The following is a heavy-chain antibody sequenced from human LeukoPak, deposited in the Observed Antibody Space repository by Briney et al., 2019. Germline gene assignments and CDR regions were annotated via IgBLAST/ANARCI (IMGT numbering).Heavy chain of an antibody. V-gene: IGHV1-2*02. CDR3: AGGDMTYYDFWSGYLNWFDH. CDR1: GYTFTGYY. J-gene: IGHJ5*02. CDR2: INPNSGGT. D-gene: IGHD3-3*01. Sequence: ASVTVSCKASGYTFTGYYMHWVRQAPGQGLEWMGWINPNSGGTNYAQKFQGRVTMTRDTSISTAYMELSRLRSDDTAVYYCAGGDMTYYDFWSGYLNWFDHWGQGTLVTVSS.